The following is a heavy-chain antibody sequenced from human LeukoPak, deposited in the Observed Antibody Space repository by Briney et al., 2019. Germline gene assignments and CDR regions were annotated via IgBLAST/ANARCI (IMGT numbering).Heavy chain of an antibody. V-gene: IGHV4-59*01. J-gene: IGHJ3*02. D-gene: IGHD5-18*01. CDR3: ARESRGGYSYGYIGI. CDR1: GGSISSYY. CDR2: IYYSGST. Sequence: SETLSLTCTVSGGSISSYYWSWIRQPPGKGLEWIGYIYYSGSTNYNPSLKSRVTISVDTSKNQFSLKLSSVTAADTAVYYCARESRGGYSYGYIGIWGQGTMVTVSS.